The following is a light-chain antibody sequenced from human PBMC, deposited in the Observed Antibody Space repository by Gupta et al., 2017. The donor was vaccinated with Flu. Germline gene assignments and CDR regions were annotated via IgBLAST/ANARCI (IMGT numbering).Light chain of an antibody. Sequence: NFMLTQPHSVSASPGKTVPISFTRSSGNIASNFMQWYQQRPGSAPTTVIYEDDQRPSGVPDRFSGSIDSSSNSASLTISGLKTEDEADYYCQSFDASTWVFGGGTKLTVL. V-gene: IGLV6-57*03. CDR2: EDD. J-gene: IGLJ3*02. CDR3: QSFDASTWV. CDR1: SGNIASNF.